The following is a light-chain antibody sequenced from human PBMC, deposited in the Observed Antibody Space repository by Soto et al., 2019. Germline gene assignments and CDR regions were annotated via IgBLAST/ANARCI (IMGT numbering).Light chain of an antibody. V-gene: IGKV1-5*01. Sequence: DIQMTQSPSTLSAFVGERVPITCRAIQSISSRLAWYQQKPGKAPKLLTYGASTMESGIPSRFSGSGSGTEFTLTISSLQPEDFATYYCQQHNSCPRTFGQGTKVDIK. CDR1: QSISSR. CDR3: QQHNSCPRT. J-gene: IGKJ1*01. CDR2: GAS.